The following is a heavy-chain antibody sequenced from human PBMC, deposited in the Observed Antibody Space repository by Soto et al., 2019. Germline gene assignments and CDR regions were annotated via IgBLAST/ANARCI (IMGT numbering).Heavy chain of an antibody. V-gene: IGHV1-2*02. CDR3: ARYTGSNSLFDS. CDR2: INPKSGYT. D-gene: IGHD1-26*01. Sequence: QVQLVQSGAEVKKPGASVSVSCKASGYTFTGDYLHWVRQAPGQGLEWMAWINPKSGYTKSAQKFQARVTLTRDTSISTASMELRRLRSEDTAVYFCARYTGSNSLFDSWGQGTLVTVSS. CDR1: GYTFTGDY. J-gene: IGHJ4*02.